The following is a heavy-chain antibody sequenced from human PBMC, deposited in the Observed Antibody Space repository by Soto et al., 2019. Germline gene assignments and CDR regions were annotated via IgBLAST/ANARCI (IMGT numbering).Heavy chain of an antibody. J-gene: IGHJ6*02. Sequence: PGGSLRLSFAASGFTFSMYPMHWVRQAPGKGLEYVSAISSNENSTFYADSVRGRFTLSRDNFKNTLYLQMGSLRVEDMAVYYCARGLIPYGMDVWGQGTTVTVSS. V-gene: IGHV3-64*02. CDR1: GFTFSMYP. CDR3: ARGLIPYGMDV. CDR2: ISSNENST.